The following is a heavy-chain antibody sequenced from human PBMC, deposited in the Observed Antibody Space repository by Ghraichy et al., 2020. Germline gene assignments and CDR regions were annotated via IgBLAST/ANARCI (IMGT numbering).Heavy chain of an antibody. CDR2: MNPNSGNT. J-gene: IGHJ4*02. D-gene: IGHD3-10*01. CDR1: GYTFTNYD. CDR3: ARSGFGRGVTLDY. Sequence: ASVKVSCKASGYTFTNYDINWVRQAAGQGLEWMGWMNPNSGNTGYAQKFQGRVTMTRNTPISTAYMELSSLTSEDTAVYYCARSGFGRGVTLDYWGQGTLFTVS. V-gene: IGHV1-8*01.